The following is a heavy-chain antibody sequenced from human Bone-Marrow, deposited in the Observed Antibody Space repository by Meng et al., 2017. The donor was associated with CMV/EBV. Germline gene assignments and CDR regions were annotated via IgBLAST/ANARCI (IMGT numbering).Heavy chain of an antibody. Sequence: GESLKISCTASGFNFGDYTMSWVRQAPGKGLEWVGFIRSVPYGATTEYGASVKGRFTISRDDSKSIAYLQMNSLKTEDTAVYYCARGGWELQPLYYYYGMDVWGRGTTVTVSS. J-gene: IGHJ6*02. CDR1: GFNFGDYT. CDR2: IRSVPYGATT. CDR3: ARGGWELQPLYYYYGMDV. V-gene: IGHV3-49*04. D-gene: IGHD1-26*01.